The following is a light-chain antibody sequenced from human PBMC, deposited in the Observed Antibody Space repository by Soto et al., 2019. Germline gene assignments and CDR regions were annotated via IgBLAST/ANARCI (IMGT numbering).Light chain of an antibody. CDR2: GAS. CDR1: QSVSSN. V-gene: IGKV3-15*01. Sequence: EIVMTQSPATLSVSPGERATLSCRGSQSVSSNLAWYQQKPGQAPRLLIYGASTRATGIPARFSGSGSGTEFTLTISSLQSEDFAIYFCQQYNNWPPDRTFGQGTKVEIK. CDR3: QQYNNWPPDRT. J-gene: IGKJ1*01.